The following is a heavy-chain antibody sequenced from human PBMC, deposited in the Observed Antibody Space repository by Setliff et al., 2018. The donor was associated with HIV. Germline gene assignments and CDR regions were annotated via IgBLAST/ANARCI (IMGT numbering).Heavy chain of an antibody. CDR2: IYYSGST. CDR3: ARDTSGGY. D-gene: IGHD3-10*01. CDR1: GDSISSGAYY. V-gene: IGHV4-61*08. J-gene: IGHJ4*02. Sequence: SETLSLTCSVSGDSISSGAYYWSWIRQHPGKGLEWIGYIYYSGSTYYNPSPKSRVTISLDTSKNQFSLKLTSVTAADTAVYYCARDTSGGYWGQGTLVTVSS.